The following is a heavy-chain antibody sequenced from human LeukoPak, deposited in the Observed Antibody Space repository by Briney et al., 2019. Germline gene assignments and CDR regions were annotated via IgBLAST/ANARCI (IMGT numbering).Heavy chain of an antibody. Sequence: GGSLRLSCAASGFTFSSYEMNWVRQAPGKGLEWVSYISSSGSTIYYADSVKGRFTISRDNSKNTLYLQMSSLRAEDTAVYYCVKDYDILTGYFDYWGQGTLVTVSS. CDR1: GFTFSSYE. J-gene: IGHJ4*02. CDR3: VKDYDILTGYFDY. D-gene: IGHD3-9*01. CDR2: ISSSGSTI. V-gene: IGHV3-48*03.